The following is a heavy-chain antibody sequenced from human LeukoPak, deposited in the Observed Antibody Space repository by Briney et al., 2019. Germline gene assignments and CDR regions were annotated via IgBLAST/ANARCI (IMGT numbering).Heavy chain of an antibody. CDR3: ARDRSPAGPHAFDI. Sequence: GGSLRLSCAASGFTFSSYSMNWVRQAPGKGLEWVSSISSSSSYIYYADSVKGRFTISRDNAKNSLYLQMNSLRAEDTAVYYCARDRSPAGPHAFDIWGQGTMVTVSS. D-gene: IGHD2-2*01. J-gene: IGHJ3*02. CDR2: ISSSSSYI. V-gene: IGHV3-21*01. CDR1: GFTFSSYS.